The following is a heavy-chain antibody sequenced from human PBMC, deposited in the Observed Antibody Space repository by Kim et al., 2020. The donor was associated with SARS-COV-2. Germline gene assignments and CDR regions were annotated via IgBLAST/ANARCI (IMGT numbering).Heavy chain of an antibody. Sequence: GGSLRLSCAASGFTFSNYWKHWVRQAPGKGLVWVSRINSDGSSTSYADSVKGRFTISRDNAKNTLYLQMNSLRAEDTAVYYCARRAYSSGWWYFDYWGQGALVTVSS. CDR3: ARRAYSSGWWYFDY. CDR1: GFTFSNYW. J-gene: IGHJ4*02. V-gene: IGHV3-74*01. CDR2: INSDGSST. D-gene: IGHD6-19*01.